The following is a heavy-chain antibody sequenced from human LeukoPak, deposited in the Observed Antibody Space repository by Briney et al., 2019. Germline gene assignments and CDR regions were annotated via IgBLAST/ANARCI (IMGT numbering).Heavy chain of an antibody. V-gene: IGHV1-18*01. CDR1: GYTYTSYG. D-gene: IGHD6-13*01. Sequence: ASVKVSCKASGYTYTSYGISWVRQAPGQGLEWMGWISAYNGNTNYAQKLQGRVTMTTDTSTSTAYMELRSLRSEDTAVYYCARDPGYSSSDDAFDIWGQGTMVTVSS. CDR3: ARDPGYSSSDDAFDI. CDR2: ISAYNGNT. J-gene: IGHJ3*02.